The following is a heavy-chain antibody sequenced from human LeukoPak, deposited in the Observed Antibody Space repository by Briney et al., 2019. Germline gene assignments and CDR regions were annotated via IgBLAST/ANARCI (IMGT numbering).Heavy chain of an antibody. D-gene: IGHD2-21*02. Sequence: EASVKVSCKASGYTFTSYDINWVRQATGQGLEWMGWMNPNSGYTGYAQKFQGRVTMTRNTSISTAYMELSSLRSEDTAVYYCARVVTAHKGFDAFDIWGQGTMVTVSS. V-gene: IGHV1-8*01. CDR1: GYTFTSYD. CDR3: ARVVTAHKGFDAFDI. CDR2: MNPNSGYT. J-gene: IGHJ3*02.